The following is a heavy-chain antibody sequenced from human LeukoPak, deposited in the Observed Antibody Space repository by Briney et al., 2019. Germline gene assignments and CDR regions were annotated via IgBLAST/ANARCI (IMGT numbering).Heavy chain of an antibody. V-gene: IGHV1-69*04. CDR3: ARGVYYDFWSGYFAPANYYMDV. CDR1: GGTFSSYA. J-gene: IGHJ6*03. Sequence: SVKVSCKASGGTFSSYAISWVRQAPGQGLEWMGRIIPILGIANYAQKFQGRVTITADKSTSTAYMELSSLRSEDTAVYYCARGVYYDFWSGYFAPANYYMDVWGKGTTVTVSS. D-gene: IGHD3-3*01. CDR2: IIPILGIA.